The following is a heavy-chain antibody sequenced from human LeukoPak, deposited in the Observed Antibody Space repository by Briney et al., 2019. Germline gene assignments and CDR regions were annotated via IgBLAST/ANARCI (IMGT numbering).Heavy chain of an antibody. J-gene: IGHJ6*03. D-gene: IGHD3-10*01. V-gene: IGHV1-69*05. CDR2: IIPIFGTA. CDR1: GGTFSSYA. CDR3: ARDNSSWPLYYYYMDG. Sequence: SVKVSCKASGGTFSSYAISWVRQAPGQGLEWMGRIIPIFGTANYAQKFQGRVTITTDESTSTAYMELSSLRSEDTAVYYCARDNSSWPLYYYYMDGLGKGTTVTVS.